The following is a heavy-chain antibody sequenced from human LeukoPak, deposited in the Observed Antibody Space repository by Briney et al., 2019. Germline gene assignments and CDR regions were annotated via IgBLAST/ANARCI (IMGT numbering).Heavy chain of an antibody. D-gene: IGHD2-2*01. V-gene: IGHV4-59*01. J-gene: IGHJ5*02. CDR1: GGSITSYY. CDR2: IYNSGNT. CDR3: ASGGYCRTNSCYPKWFDP. Sequence: SETLSLTCTVSGGSITSYYWGWIRQPPEKGLEWIGYIYNSGNTNYNPSLMSRVTISLDTSKNQFSLKLTSVTAADTAIYYCASGGYCRTNSCYPKWFDPWGQGTLATVSS.